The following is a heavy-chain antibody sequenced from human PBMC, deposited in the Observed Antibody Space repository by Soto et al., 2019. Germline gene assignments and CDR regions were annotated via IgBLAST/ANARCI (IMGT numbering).Heavy chain of an antibody. Sequence: PGWSLRLSCSASGFTLSSYGMHWVLQAPGKGLEWVALISLDGSKQYYADSVKGLFPISRYNSKNTLYLQMNSLGGEEPAVYYCAKDRAVAGRSGALDIWGQGTMVTVSS. V-gene: IGHV3-30*18. CDR1: GFTLSSYG. D-gene: IGHD6-19*01. J-gene: IGHJ3*02. CDR3: AKDRAVAGRSGALDI. CDR2: ISLDGSKQ.